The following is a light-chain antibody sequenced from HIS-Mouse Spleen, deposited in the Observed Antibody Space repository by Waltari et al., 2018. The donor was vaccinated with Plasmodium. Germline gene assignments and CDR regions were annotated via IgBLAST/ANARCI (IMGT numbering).Light chain of an antibody. CDR1: QSVLYSSNNKNY. CDR3: QQYYSTPYT. Sequence: DIVMTQSPDSLAVSLGERATINSKSSQSVLYSSNNKNYLAWYQQKPGHPPKLLIYWESTRESGVHDRFSGSGSGTDVTRTISSLQAEDVAVYCCQQYYSTPYTFGPGTKLEIK. V-gene: IGKV4-1*01. J-gene: IGKJ2*01. CDR2: WES.